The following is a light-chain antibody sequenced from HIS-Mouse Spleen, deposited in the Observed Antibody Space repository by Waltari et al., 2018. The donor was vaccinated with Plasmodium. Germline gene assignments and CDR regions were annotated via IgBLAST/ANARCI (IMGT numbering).Light chain of an antibody. CDR1: ALPKHY. J-gene: IGLJ3*02. CDR2: EDS. V-gene: IGLV3-10*01. Sequence: SYELTQPPSVSVSPGQTARITCSGDALPKHYPYWYQQKSGQPPVLVIYEDSKRPAGIPERFSGSSSGTMATLTISGAQVEDEADYYCYSTDSSGNHRVFGGGTKLTVL. CDR3: YSTDSSGNHRV.